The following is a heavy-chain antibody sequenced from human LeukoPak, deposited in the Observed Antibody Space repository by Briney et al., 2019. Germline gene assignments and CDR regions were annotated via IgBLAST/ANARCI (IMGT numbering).Heavy chain of an antibody. J-gene: IGHJ4*02. V-gene: IGHV3-48*03. D-gene: IGHD2-2*01. CDR1: GFTFSSYE. CDR2: ISSSGSTI. Sequence: AGGSLRLSCAASGFTFSSYEMNWVRQAPGKGLEWVSYISSSGSTIYYADSVKGRFTISRDNAKNSLYLQMNSLRAEDTAVYYCARDLSSTSCFWGQGTLVTVSS. CDR3: ARDLSSTSCF.